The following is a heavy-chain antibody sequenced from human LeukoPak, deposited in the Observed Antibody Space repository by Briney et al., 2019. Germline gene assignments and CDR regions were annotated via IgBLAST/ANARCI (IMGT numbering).Heavy chain of an antibody. J-gene: IGHJ6*03. CDR2: IKEDGSEK. CDR1: GFTFSSYW. Sequence: PGGSLRLSCAVSGFTFSSYWMNWVRQAPGKGLEWVANIKEDGSEKNYVDSVKGRFTISRDNAKNSLYLQMNSLGAEDTALYYCARVRYMDVWGKGTTVTVSS. CDR3: ARVRYMDV. V-gene: IGHV3-7*01.